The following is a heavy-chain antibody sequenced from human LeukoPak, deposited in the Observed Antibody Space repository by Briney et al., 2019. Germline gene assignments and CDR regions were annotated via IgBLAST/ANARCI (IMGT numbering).Heavy chain of an antibody. Sequence: GESLKISCEGPRPSFHSQWIGWVRQLPGKGLEWMGIIYPSDSDTRYSPPFQGQVTISADKSISTSYLQWSSLKASDTAMYYCVRHFEYSSSSGIGYWGQGTLVTVSS. J-gene: IGHJ4*02. CDR2: IYPSDSDT. CDR3: VRHFEYSSSSGIGY. CDR1: RPSFHSQW. V-gene: IGHV5-51*01. D-gene: IGHD6-6*01.